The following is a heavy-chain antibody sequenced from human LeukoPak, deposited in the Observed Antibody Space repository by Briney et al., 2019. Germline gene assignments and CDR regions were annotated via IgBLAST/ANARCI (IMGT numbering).Heavy chain of an antibody. CDR1: GFTFDDYA. Sequence: TGGSLRLSCAASGFTFDDYAMNWVRQAPGKGLEWVSGINWNRGSTYYRDSVKGRFTISRDNAKNSLYLQMNSLRAEDTALYYCARVKGSGYRNSIDYWGQGTLVTVSS. D-gene: IGHD3-3*01. J-gene: IGHJ4*02. V-gene: IGHV3-20*04. CDR2: INWNRGST. CDR3: ARVKGSGYRNSIDY.